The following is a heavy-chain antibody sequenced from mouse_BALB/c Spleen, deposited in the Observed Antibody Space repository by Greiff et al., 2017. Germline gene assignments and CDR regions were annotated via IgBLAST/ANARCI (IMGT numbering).Heavy chain of an antibody. CDR2: ISNLAYSI. Sequence: EVKLVESGGGLVQPGGSRKLSCAASGFTFSDYGMAWVRQAPGKGPEWVAFISNLAYSIYYADTVTGRFTISRENAKNTLYLEMSSLRSEDTAMYYCARGHYYYGSSPYYYAMDYWGQGTSVTVSS. D-gene: IGHD1-1*01. J-gene: IGHJ4*01. CDR1: GFTFSDYG. V-gene: IGHV5-15*02. CDR3: ARGHYYYGSSPYYYAMDY.